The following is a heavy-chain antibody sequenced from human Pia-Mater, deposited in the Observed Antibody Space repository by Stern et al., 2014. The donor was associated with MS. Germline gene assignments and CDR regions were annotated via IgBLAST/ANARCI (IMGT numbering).Heavy chain of an antibody. CDR3: ARDYGMTTTTGAFDI. J-gene: IGHJ3*02. D-gene: IGHD5-24*01. CDR2: LIPIFGTA. V-gene: IGHV1-69*06. CDR1: GGTFSSYA. Sequence: VQLVESGAEVKKPGSSVKVSCTASGGTFSSYAISWVRQAPGQGLEWWGGLIPIFGTANYAQKFQGRVTITADKSPSTAYMELSSLRSEDTAVYYCARDYGMTTTTGAFDIWGQGTMVTVSS.